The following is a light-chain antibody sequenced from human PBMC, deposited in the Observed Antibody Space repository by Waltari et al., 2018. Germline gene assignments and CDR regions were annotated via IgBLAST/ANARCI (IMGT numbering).Light chain of an antibody. CDR2: LSADGSH. CDR1: SGHTTYG. V-gene: IGLV4-69*01. J-gene: IGLJ7*01. CDR3: QTWGTAYGF. Sequence: QPVLTQPPSASASLGASVNLTCTLTSGHTTYGVAWHQQQQGKAPRFLMRLSADGSHTKGDGIPDRFSGSSSGAERRLAIFNVQSADEADYYCQTWGTAYGFFGGGTRLSVL.